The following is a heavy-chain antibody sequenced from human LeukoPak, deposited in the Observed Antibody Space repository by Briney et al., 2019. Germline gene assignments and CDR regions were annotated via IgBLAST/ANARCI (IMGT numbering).Heavy chain of an antibody. CDR3: AKLALLPGY. D-gene: IGHD2-15*01. Sequence: GRSLRISCAASGFTFSSYGIHWVRQAPGKGLEWVAVISYDGSNKYYAHSVKGRFTISRDNSKNTLYLQMNSLRAEDTAVYYCAKLALLPGYWGQGTLVTVSS. V-gene: IGHV3-30*18. J-gene: IGHJ4*02. CDR1: GFTFSSYG. CDR2: ISYDGSNK.